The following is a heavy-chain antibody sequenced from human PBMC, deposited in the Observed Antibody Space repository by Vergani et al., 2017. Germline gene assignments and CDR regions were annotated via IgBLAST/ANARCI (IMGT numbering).Heavy chain of an antibody. CDR3: ARVGSSWYNGDYYYGMDV. CDR2: ISAYNGNT. Sequence: QVQLVQSGAEVKKPGASVKVSCKASGYTFTSYGISWVRQAPGQGLEWMGWISAYNGNTNYAQKLQGRVTITTDTSTSTAYMELRSLRSDDTAVYYCARVGSSWYNGDYYYGMDVWGQGTTVTVSS. V-gene: IGHV1-18*01. D-gene: IGHD6-13*01. CDR1: GYTFTSYG. J-gene: IGHJ6*02.